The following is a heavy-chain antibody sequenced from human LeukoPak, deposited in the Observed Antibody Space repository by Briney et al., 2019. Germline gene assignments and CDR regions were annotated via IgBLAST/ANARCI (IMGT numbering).Heavy chain of an antibody. CDR3: ARGFELDY. J-gene: IGHJ4*02. Sequence: GGSLRLSCAASGFTFSSFWMSWARQAPGKGLEWVANIKQEGSEKYYVGSVKGRFTISRDDARNSLYLQMNSLRAEDTAVYFCARGFELDYWGQGTLVTVSS. CDR1: GFTFSSFW. V-gene: IGHV3-7*01. CDR2: IKQEGSEK.